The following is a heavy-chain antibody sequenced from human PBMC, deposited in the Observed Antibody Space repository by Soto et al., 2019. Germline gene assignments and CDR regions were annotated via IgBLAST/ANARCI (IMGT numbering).Heavy chain of an antibody. CDR2: ISGSGGST. J-gene: IGHJ4*02. CDR1: GFTFSSYA. V-gene: IGHV3-23*01. D-gene: IGHD3-9*01. CDR3: AKGGTIFRENDY. Sequence: EVQLLEAGGGLVQPGGSLRLSCAASGFTFSSYAMSWVRQAPGKGLEWVSAISGSGGSTYYADSVKGRFTISRDNSKNTLYLQMNSLRAEDTAVYYCAKGGTIFRENDYWGQGTLVTVSS.